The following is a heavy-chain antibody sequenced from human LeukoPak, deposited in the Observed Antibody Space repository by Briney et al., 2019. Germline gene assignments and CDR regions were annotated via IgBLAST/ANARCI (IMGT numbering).Heavy chain of an antibody. V-gene: IGHV1-69*13. CDR1: GGTFSSYA. J-gene: IGHJ5*02. Sequence: GASVKVSCKASGGTFSSYAISWVRQAPGQGLEWMGGIIPIFGTANYAQKFQGRVTITADESTSTAYMELSSLRSEDTAVYYCARDRGHYDSSGYYYVMENWFDPWGQGTLVTVSS. CDR3: ARDRGHYDSSGYYYVMENWFDP. D-gene: IGHD3-22*01. CDR2: IIPIFGTA.